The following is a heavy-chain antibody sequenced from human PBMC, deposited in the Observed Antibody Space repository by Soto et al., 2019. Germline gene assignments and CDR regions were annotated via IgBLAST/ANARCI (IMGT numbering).Heavy chain of an antibody. CDR2: INTATGNT. CDR1: GYTFATYA. J-gene: IGHJ4*02. CDR3: ARRYKSVVVLES. Sequence: QVQLVQSGAEVKKPGASVKVSCKASGYTFATYAIHWVRQAPGEGLEWMGWINTATGNTEYSEKFQDRVTLTRHPSATTAYMELRGLRFEDMSVYYCARRYKSVVVLESWGQGALVTVAS. V-gene: IGHV1-3*04. D-gene: IGHD2-15*01.